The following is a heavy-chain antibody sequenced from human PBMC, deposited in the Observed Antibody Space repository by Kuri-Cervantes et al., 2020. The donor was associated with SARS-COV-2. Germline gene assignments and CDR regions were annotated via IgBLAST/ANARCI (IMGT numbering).Heavy chain of an antibody. CDR2: IRYDGSNK. V-gene: IGHV3-30*02. D-gene: IGHD5-18*01. CDR1: GFTFSSYG. J-gene: IGHJ4*02. CDR3: VKGSLVGYSRTDY. Sequence: GESLKTSFAASGFTFSSYGMHWVRQAPGKGLEWVAFIRYDGSNKYYADSVKGRCTISRDNSKNTLYLQMISLRAEDTAVYYCVKGSLVGYSRTDYWGQGTLVTVSS.